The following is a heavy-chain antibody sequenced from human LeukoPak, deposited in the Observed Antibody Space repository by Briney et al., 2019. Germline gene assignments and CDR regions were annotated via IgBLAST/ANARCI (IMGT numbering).Heavy chain of an antibody. V-gene: IGHV3-11*03. Sequence: GGSLRLSCAASGFTFSDYYMTWIRQAPGRGLEWISYINGSSSDTKYADSVKGRFTISRDNAKNSLYLLMNSLRAEDTAVYYCARRGTTYCTVDSCHPNWFDPWGQGALVTVSS. CDR1: GFTFSDYY. D-gene: IGHD2-15*01. CDR2: INGSSSDT. CDR3: ARRGTTYCTVDSCHPNWFDP. J-gene: IGHJ5*02.